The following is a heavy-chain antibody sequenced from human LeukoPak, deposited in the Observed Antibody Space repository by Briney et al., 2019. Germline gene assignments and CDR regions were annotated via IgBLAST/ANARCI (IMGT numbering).Heavy chain of an antibody. CDR3: ARERTSCTNGVCRTPRWFDP. J-gene: IGHJ5*02. V-gene: IGHV4-4*07. Sequence: SETLSLTCTVSGGSISTYYWTWIRQPAGKGLEWIGHIYISGTTNYSPSLKSRVSMSVDTSKNQFSLKLSSVTAADTAVYYCARERTSCTNGVCRTPRWFDPWGQGILVTVSS. CDR2: IYISGTT. D-gene: IGHD2-8*01. CDR1: GGSISTYY.